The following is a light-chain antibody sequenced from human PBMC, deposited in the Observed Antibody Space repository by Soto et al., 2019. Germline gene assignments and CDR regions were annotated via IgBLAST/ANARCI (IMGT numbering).Light chain of an antibody. CDR2: DAS. J-gene: IGKJ5*01. Sequence: EVVMTPSPATLSVSPVERATLSCRASQSINNDLAWYQQKPGQAPRLLIYDASNRATGIPARFSGSGSETDFTLTISSLEPEDFAVYYCQQRSNWPHSITFGQGTRLEIK. CDR3: QQRSNWPHSIT. CDR1: QSINND. V-gene: IGKV3-11*01.